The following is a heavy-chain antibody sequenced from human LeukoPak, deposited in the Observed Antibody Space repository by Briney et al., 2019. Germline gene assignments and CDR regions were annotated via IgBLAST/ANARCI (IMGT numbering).Heavy chain of an antibody. J-gene: IGHJ4*02. CDR2: IYTSGSA. D-gene: IGHD3-22*01. CDR3: ARSYYYDSSGYYYGSDY. Sequence: SETLSLTCTVSGGPISSRSYYWSWIRQPAGKGLEWIGRIYTSGSANYNPSLKSRVTISVDTSKNQFSLKLSSVTAADTAVYYCARSYYYDSSGYYYGSDYWGQGTLVTVSS. CDR1: GGPISSRSYY. V-gene: IGHV4-61*02.